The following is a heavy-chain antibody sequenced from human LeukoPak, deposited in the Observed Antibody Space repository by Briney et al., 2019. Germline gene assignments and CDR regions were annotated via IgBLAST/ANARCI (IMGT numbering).Heavy chain of an antibody. Sequence: PSETLSLTCAVYGGSFSGYYWSWIRQPPGKGLEWIGEINHSGSTKYNPSLKSRATISLDTSKNQFSLKLSSVTAADTAVYYCARRRGDFWSDYYAFDYWGQGTLVTISS. CDR3: ARRRGDFWSDYYAFDY. V-gene: IGHV4-34*01. J-gene: IGHJ4*02. D-gene: IGHD3-3*01. CDR2: INHSGST. CDR1: GGSFSGYY.